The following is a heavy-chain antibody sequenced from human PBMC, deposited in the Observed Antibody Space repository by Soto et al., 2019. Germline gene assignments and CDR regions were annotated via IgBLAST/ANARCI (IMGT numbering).Heavy chain of an antibody. CDR2: IVGFSGNT. Sequence: QMQLVQSGPEVRRPGASVKVSCKASGFTFSRSAVHWVRQARGQRLEWIGWIVGFSGNTNYAQSVHQRLTFTRDLSTSTVYMELNSLTSDDTAAYYCAADNSGYLDAAFDIWGQGTAVIVSS. J-gene: IGHJ3*02. V-gene: IGHV1-58*01. D-gene: IGHD3-22*01. CDR1: GFTFSRSA. CDR3: AADNSGYLDAAFDI.